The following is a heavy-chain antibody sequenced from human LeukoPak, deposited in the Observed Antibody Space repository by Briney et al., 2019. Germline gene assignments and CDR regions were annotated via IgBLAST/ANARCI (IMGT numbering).Heavy chain of an antibody. CDR3: ARDRIWENRDFWSGYHNHPQE. D-gene: IGHD3-3*01. Sequence: PGGSLRLSCAASGFTFSSYWMSWVRQAPGKGLEWVANIKQDGSEKYYVDSVKGRFTISRDNAKNSLYLQMNSLRAEDTAVYYCARDRIWENRDFWSGYHNHPQEWGQGTLATVSS. V-gene: IGHV3-7*01. J-gene: IGHJ4*02. CDR2: IKQDGSEK. CDR1: GFTFSSYW.